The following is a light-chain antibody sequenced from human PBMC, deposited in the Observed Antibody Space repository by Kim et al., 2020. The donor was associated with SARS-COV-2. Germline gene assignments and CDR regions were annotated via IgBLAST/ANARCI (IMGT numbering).Light chain of an antibody. CDR3: QQSYATPRT. CDR1: QSINFH. CDR2: AAS. Sequence: ASVGDSITIPCRASQSINFHLNWYKKKPGKAPNLLIYAASSLQSGVPSRFSGSGSGTDFTLTITSLQPEDFATYYCQQSYATPRTFGQGTKVDIK. J-gene: IGKJ1*01. V-gene: IGKV1-39*01.